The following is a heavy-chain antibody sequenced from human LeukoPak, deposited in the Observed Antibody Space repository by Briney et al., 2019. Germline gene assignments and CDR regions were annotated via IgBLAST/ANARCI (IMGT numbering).Heavy chain of an antibody. CDR3: ARDGLKNVNWGPGY. J-gene: IGHJ4*02. D-gene: IGHD7-27*01. Sequence: ASVKVSCKASRYTFTSYDINWVRQATGQGLEWMGWMNPNSGNTGYAQKFQGRVTMTRDTSISTAYMELSRLRSDDTAVYYCARDGLKNVNWGPGYWGQGTLVTVSS. V-gene: IGHV1-8*01. CDR2: MNPNSGNT. CDR1: RYTFTSYD.